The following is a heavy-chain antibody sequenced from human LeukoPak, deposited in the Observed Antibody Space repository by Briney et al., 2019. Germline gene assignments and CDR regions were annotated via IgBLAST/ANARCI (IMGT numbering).Heavy chain of an antibody. CDR2: IKQDGSEK. CDR1: GLTFSSYW. V-gene: IGHV3-7*01. Sequence: GGSLRLSCAASGLTFSSYWMSWVRQAPGKGLEWVANIKQDGSEKYYVDSVKGRFTISRDNAKNSLYLQMNSLRAEDTAVYYCAAHDYDFWSGYCYHSDYWGQGTLVTVSS. CDR3: AAHDYDFWSGYCYHSDY. J-gene: IGHJ4*02. D-gene: IGHD3-3*01.